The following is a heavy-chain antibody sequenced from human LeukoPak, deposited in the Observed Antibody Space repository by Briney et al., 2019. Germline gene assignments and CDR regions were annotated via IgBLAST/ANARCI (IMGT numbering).Heavy chain of an antibody. Sequence: SETLSLTXAVYGGSFSGYYWSWIRQPPGKGLEWIGEINHSGSTNYNPSLKSRVTISVDTSKNQFSLKLSSVTAADTAVYYCARAEEDFDYWGQGTLVTVSS. J-gene: IGHJ4*02. CDR1: GGSFSGYY. CDR3: ARAEEDFDY. CDR2: INHSGST. V-gene: IGHV4-34*01.